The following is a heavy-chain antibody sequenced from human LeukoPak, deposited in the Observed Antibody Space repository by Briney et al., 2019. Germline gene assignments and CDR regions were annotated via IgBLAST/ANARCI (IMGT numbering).Heavy chain of an antibody. CDR2: ISSSSSYI. Sequence: GGSLRLSCAASGFTFSSYSMNWVRQAPGKGLEWVSSISSSSSYIYYADSVKGRFTISRDNAKNSLYLQMNSLRAEDTAVYYCAREYYDFWSGYYNYYYYGMDVWGQGTTVTVSS. J-gene: IGHJ6*02. CDR1: GFTFSSYS. CDR3: AREYYDFWSGYYNYYYYGMDV. V-gene: IGHV3-21*01. D-gene: IGHD3-3*01.